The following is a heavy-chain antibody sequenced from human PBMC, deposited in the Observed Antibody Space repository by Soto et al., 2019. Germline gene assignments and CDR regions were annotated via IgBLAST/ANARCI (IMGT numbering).Heavy chain of an antibody. CDR3: AKAHAYYYGSGSYGSFDY. CDR2: ISGSGGST. J-gene: IGHJ4*02. D-gene: IGHD3-10*01. CDR1: GFTFSSYA. V-gene: IGHV3-23*01. Sequence: GGSLRLSCAASGFTFSSYAMSWVRQAPGKGLEWVSAISGSGGSTYYADSVKGRFTISRDNSKNTLYLQMNGLRAEDTAVYYCAKAHAYYYGSGSYGSFDYWGQGTLVTVSS.